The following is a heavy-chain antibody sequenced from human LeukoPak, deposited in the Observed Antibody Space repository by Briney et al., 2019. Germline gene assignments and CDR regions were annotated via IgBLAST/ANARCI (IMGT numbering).Heavy chain of an antibody. CDR2: ISPIFGTT. V-gene: IGHV1-69*01. Sequence: ASVKVSCKASGGTFSTYAVSWVRQAPGQGLEWMGEISPIFGTTNYAQNFQGRVTITADESTNTAYMELSSLRSEDTAVYYCARSARSLRYFDWSHWGQGTLVTVSS. J-gene: IGHJ4*02. CDR1: GGTFSTYA. CDR3: ARSARSLRYFDWSH. D-gene: IGHD3-9*01.